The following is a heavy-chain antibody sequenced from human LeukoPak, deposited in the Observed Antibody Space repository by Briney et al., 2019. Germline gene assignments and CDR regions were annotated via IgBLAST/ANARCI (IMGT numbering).Heavy chain of an antibody. CDR1: GGTFNRYS. CDR2: IIPIFGTT. V-gene: IGHV1-69*13. Sequence: ASVKVSCKVSGGTFNRYSFDWVRQAPGQGLEWMGGIIPIFGTTNYAQKFQGRVTITADDSTSTAYMELSSLRSEDTAVYYCASGLGAWYKEFDYWGQGTLVTVSS. J-gene: IGHJ4*02. D-gene: IGHD1-14*01. CDR3: ASGLGAWYKEFDY.